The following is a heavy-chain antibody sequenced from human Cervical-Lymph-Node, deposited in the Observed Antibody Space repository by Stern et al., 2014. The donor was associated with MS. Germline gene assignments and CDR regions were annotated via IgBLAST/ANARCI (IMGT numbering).Heavy chain of an antibody. Sequence: VQLVQSGAEVKKPGSSVKVSCKASGGISWVRQAPGQGLEYMGGVIPFVGPSHYAQKFQGRVTIPADTTTNTAYLELSSLKSDDPAIYYWARGGGDNWFDPWGQGTLVTVSS. V-gene: IGHV1-69*06. CDR1: GG. CDR3: ARGGGDNWFDP. J-gene: IGHJ5*02. CDR2: VIPFVGPS. D-gene: IGHD3-16*01.